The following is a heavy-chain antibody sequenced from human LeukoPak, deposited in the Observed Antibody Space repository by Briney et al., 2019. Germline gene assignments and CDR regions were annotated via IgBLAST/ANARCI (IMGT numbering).Heavy chain of an antibody. Sequence: GSLRLSCAASGFTFSSYALSWVRQAPGKGLEWVSAISGSGGSTYYADSVKGRFTISRDNSKNTLYLQMNSLRAEDTAVYYCAKGGYSSGWDPTGYWGQGTLVTVSS. V-gene: IGHV3-23*01. CDR2: ISGSGGST. CDR1: GFTFSSYA. D-gene: IGHD6-19*01. CDR3: AKGGYSSGWDPTGY. J-gene: IGHJ4*02.